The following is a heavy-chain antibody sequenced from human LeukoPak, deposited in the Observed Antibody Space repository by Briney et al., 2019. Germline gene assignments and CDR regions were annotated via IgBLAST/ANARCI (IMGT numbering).Heavy chain of an antibody. D-gene: IGHD2-21*02. J-gene: IGHJ4*02. V-gene: IGHV3-33*01. CDR2: IWYDGSNK. CDR1: GFTFSSYG. CDR3: ARAQCGGDCFADY. Sequence: GVSLRLSCAASGFTFSSYGMHWVRQAPGKGLEWVAVIWYDGSNKYYADSVKGRFTISRDNSKNTLYLQMNSLRAEDTAVHYCARAQCGGDCFADYWGQGTLVTVSS.